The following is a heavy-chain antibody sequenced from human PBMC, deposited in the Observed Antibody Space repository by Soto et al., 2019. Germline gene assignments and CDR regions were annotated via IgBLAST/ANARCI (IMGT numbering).Heavy chain of an antibody. CDR3: ARDLSDFWSGTNYYFDN. V-gene: IGHV4-59*01. D-gene: IGHD3-3*01. J-gene: IGHJ4*02. Sequence: SETLSLTCTVSGGSISSYYWSWIRQPPGKGLEWIGYIYYSGSTNYNPSLKSRVTISVDTSKNQFSLKLSSVTAADTAVYYCARDLSDFWSGTNYYFDNWGQETLVTVS. CDR2: IYYSGST. CDR1: GGSISSYY.